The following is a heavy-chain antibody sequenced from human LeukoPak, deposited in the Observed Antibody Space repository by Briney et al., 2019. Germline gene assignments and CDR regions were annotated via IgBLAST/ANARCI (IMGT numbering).Heavy chain of an antibody. J-gene: IGHJ4*02. CDR3: AAGTAADY. CDR2: ISSSSSYT. D-gene: IGHD6-25*01. V-gene: IGHV3-11*03. CDR1: GIPFSDFY. Sequence: GGSLRLSCVVAGIPFSDFYMNWIRQAPGKGLEWISYISSSSSYTDYAESVKGRFTISRDNAKSALYLQMNDLRVEDTAVYYCAAGTAADYWGQGTLITVSS.